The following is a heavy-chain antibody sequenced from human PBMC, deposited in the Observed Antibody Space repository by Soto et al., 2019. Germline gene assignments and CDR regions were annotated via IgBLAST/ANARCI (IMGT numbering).Heavy chain of an antibody. CDR2: ISGSGGST. J-gene: IGHJ6*02. D-gene: IGHD2-2*01. Sequence: EVQLLESGGGLVQPGGSLRLSCAASGFTFSSYAMSWVRQAPGKGLEWVSAISGSGGSTYYADSVKGRFTISRDNSKNTLYLQMNSLRAEDTAVYYCAKEGYCSSTSCYDLYYYYGMDVWGQGTTVTVSS. CDR3: AKEGYCSSTSCYDLYYYYGMDV. CDR1: GFTFSSYA. V-gene: IGHV3-23*01.